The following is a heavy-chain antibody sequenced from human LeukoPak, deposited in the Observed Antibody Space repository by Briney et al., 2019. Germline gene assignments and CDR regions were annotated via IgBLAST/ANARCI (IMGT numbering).Heavy chain of an antibody. J-gene: IGHJ4*02. CDR1: GFTFSSFG. CDR3: ARDWKYCSGGTCYGGFDY. Sequence: GGSLRLSCAASGFTFSSFGMNWVRQAPGKGLEWVSYISDSSSITYYADSVKGRFTISRDNPKNTLYLQMNSLRAEDTAVYYCARDWKYCSGGTCYGGFDYWGQGTLVTVSS. D-gene: IGHD2-15*01. CDR2: ISDSSSIT. V-gene: IGHV3-48*01.